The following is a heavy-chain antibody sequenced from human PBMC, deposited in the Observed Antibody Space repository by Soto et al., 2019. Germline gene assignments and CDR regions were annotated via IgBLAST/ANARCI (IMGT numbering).Heavy chain of an antibody. CDR2: ISAYNGNT. Sequence: QVQLVQSGAEVKKPGASVKVSCKASGYTFTSYGISWVRQAPGQGLEWMGWISAYNGNTNYAQKLQGRVTMTTDTSTITAYMELRSLRSDDTAVYYCAREFYDPGIAVAGTVCYCYGMDVWGQGTTVTVSS. J-gene: IGHJ6*02. CDR1: GYTFTSYG. CDR3: AREFYDPGIAVAGTVCYCYGMDV. V-gene: IGHV1-18*04. D-gene: IGHD6-19*01.